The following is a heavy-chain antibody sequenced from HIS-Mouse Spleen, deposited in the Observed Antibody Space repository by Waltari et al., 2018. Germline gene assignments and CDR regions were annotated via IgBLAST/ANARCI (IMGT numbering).Heavy chain of an antibody. CDR1: GFTFSSYG. CDR2: ISYDGSNK. Sequence: QVQLVESGGGVVQPGRSLRLSCAASGFTFSSYGMHWVRQAPGNVVEWVAVISYDGSNKYYADSVKGRFTISRDNSKNTLYLQMNSLRAEDTAVYYCAKDRGSPLYFDYWGQGTLVTVSS. V-gene: IGHV3-30*18. CDR3: AKDRGSPLYFDY. D-gene: IGHD1-26*01. J-gene: IGHJ4*02.